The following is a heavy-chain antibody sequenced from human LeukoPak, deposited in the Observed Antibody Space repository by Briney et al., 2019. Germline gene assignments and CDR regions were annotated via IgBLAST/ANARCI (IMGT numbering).Heavy chain of an antibody. V-gene: IGHV1-18*01. J-gene: IGHJ3*02. CDR2: ISAYNGDT. D-gene: IGHD3-22*01. Sequence: ASVKVSCTTSGYSFSSYGIIWVRQAPGQGLEWMGWISAYNGDTNSAQKFQGRVTMTTDTSASTAYMELRSLRSDDTAVYYCARPLTYYYDSNGRYAFEIWGQGTMVAVSS. CDR1: GYSFSSYG. CDR3: ARPLTYYYDSNGRYAFEI.